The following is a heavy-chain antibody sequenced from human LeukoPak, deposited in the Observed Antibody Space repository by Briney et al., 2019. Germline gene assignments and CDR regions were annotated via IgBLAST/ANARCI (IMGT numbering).Heavy chain of an antibody. CDR3: ARDWKTNSFDY. V-gene: IGHV3-33*08. D-gene: IGHD1-1*01. J-gene: IGHJ4*02. Sequence: GRSLRLSCAASGFTFSTYGMHWVRQAPGKGLEWVAFIYYDGSNIYYADYVKGRFTISRDISKNTLYLQMDSLRAEDTAIYYCARDWKTNSFDYWGQGTLVTVSS. CDR2: IYYDGSNI. CDR1: GFTFSTYG.